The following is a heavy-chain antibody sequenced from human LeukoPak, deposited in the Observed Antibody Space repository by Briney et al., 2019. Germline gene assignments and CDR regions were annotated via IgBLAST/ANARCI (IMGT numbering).Heavy chain of an antibody. CDR2: ISSSSSTI. V-gene: IGHV3-48*01. D-gene: IGHD4-17*01. CDR3: ASEYGDPLYYYYMDV. Sequence: PGGSLRLSCAASGFTFSSYSMNWVRQAPGKGLEWVSYISSSSSTIYYADSVKGRFTISRDNAKNSLYLQMNSLRAEDTAVYYCASEYGDPLYYYYMDVWGKGTTVTVSS. J-gene: IGHJ6*03. CDR1: GFTFSSYS.